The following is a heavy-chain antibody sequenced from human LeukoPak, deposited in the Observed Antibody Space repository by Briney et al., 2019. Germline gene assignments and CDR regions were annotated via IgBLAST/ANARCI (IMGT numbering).Heavy chain of an antibody. J-gene: IGHJ4*02. Sequence: SETLSLTCTVSGGSLSSSSYYWGWVRQPPGKGLEWIGTIFYSGSTYYNPSLKSRVTISVDTSKNQFSLKLSSVTAADTAVYYCARVNGNRLLWFGESYFDYWGQGTLVTVSS. CDR3: ARVNGNRLLWFGESYFDY. D-gene: IGHD3-10*01. CDR1: GGSLSSSSYY. V-gene: IGHV4-39*07. CDR2: IFYSGST.